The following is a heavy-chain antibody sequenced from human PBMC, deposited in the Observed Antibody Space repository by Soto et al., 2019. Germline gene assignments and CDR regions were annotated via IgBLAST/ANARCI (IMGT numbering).Heavy chain of an antibody. J-gene: IGHJ4*02. V-gene: IGHV4-61*01. CDR3: ARETITVAPRSYFDY. D-gene: IGHD6-19*01. CDR2: THHSGST. Sequence: SETLSLTCTVSGGSVSSGSYYWNWVRQPPGKGLQWIGYTHHSGSTNYNPSLQSRVTILVDTSKNQFSLRLSSVTAADTAVYYCARETITVAPRSYFDYWGQGNMVTVSS. CDR1: GGSVSSGSYY.